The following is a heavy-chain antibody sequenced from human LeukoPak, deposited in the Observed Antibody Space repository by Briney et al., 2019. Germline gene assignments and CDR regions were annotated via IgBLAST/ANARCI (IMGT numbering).Heavy chain of an antibody. V-gene: IGHV3-23*01. J-gene: IGHJ4*02. D-gene: IGHD1-14*01. CDR3: ATPGEPSNYYFDY. CDR1: GFPFGIYD. CDR2: VRGRGRRT. Sequence: GGPLRLSCTASGFPFGIYDMSWVRQAPGKGREWGSTVRGRGRRTFYADSVKGRLPLSRDDSKNTVYLQVNRVRAEDAALYCCATPGEPSNYYFDYWGQGALVTVSS.